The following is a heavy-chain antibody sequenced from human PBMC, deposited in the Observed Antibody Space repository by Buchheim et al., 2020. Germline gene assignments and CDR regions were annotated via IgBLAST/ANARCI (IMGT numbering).Heavy chain of an antibody. V-gene: IGHV3-7*01. CDR1: GFTFSTHW. D-gene: IGHD6-13*01. J-gene: IGHJ4*02. CDR3: ANAPAAAGIY. CDR2: IKPDGSQK. Sequence: EVQFVESGGGLVQPGGSLRLSCAASGFTFSTHWMTWVRQAPGKGLEWLANIKPDGSQKHYVDSVKGRFTISRDNAKNSLSLQMNSLRAEDTAVYYCANAPAAAGIYWGQG.